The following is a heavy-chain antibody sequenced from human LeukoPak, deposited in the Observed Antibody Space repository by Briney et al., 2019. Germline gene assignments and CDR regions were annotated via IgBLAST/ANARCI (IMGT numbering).Heavy chain of an antibody. Sequence: SETLSLTCAVYGGSFGGYYWSWIRQPPGKGLEWIGEINNSGSTNYNPSLKSRVTISVDTSKNQFSLKLRSVTAADTAVYYCARKLAYCGGDCYDDYWGQGTLVTVSS. CDR2: INNSGST. V-gene: IGHV4-34*01. CDR1: GGSFGGYY. D-gene: IGHD2-21*02. J-gene: IGHJ4*02. CDR3: ARKLAYCGGDCYDDY.